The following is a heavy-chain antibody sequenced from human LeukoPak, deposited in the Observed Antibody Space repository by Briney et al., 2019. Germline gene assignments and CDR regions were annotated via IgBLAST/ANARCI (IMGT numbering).Heavy chain of an antibody. CDR2: IYHSGSP. D-gene: IGHD4-11*01. Sequence: SSGTLSLTCAVSGGSISSSNWWSWVRQPPGKGLEWIGEIYHSGSPHYNPSLKSRVTISVDKSKNQFSLKLSSVTAADTAVYYCAREHLHYSSYGHYFDYWGRGTLVTVSS. J-gene: IGHJ4*02. V-gene: IGHV4-4*02. CDR1: GGSISSSNW. CDR3: AREHLHYSSYGHYFDY.